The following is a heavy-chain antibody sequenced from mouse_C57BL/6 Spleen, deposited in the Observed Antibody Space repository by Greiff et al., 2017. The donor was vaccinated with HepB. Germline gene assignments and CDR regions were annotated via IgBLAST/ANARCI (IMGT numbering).Heavy chain of an antibody. CDR1: GFTFSDYG. D-gene: IGHD1-1*01. J-gene: IGHJ1*03. V-gene: IGHV5-17*01. Sequence: EVKLVESGGGLVKPGGSLKLSCAASGFTFSDYGMHWVRQAPEKGLEWVAYISSGSSTIYYADTVKGRFTISRDNAKNTLFLQMTSLRSEDTAMYYCARMGYGSSYGYFDVWGTGTTVTVSS. CDR3: ARMGYGSSYGYFDV. CDR2: ISSGSSTI.